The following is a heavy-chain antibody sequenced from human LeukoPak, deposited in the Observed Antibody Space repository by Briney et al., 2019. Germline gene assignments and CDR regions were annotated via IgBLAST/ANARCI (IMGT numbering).Heavy chain of an antibody. V-gene: IGHV3-30*02. CDR3: AKDLEPSKGGRWNYYDSSGYPLFDY. Sequence: GGSLRLSCAASGFTFSSYGMHWVRQAPGKGLEWVAFIRYDGSNKYYADSVKGRFTISRDNSKNTLYLQMNSLRAEDTAVYYCAKDLEPSKGGRWNYYDSSGYPLFDYWGQGTLVTVSS. J-gene: IGHJ4*02. D-gene: IGHD3-22*01. CDR2: IRYDGSNK. CDR1: GFTFSSYG.